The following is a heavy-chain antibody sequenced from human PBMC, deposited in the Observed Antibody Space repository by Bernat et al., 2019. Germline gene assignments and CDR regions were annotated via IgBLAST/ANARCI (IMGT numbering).Heavy chain of an antibody. Sequence: EVQLVESGGGLVKPGRSLRLSCAASGFTFSSYSMNWVRQAPGKGLEWVSSISSSSSYIYYADSVKGRFTISRDNAKNSLYLQMNSLRAEDTAVYYCARDLRDIVVVVAVPDAFDIWGQGTMVTVSS. D-gene: IGHD2-15*01. J-gene: IGHJ3*02. CDR2: ISSSSSYI. V-gene: IGHV3-21*01. CDR1: GFTFSSYS. CDR3: ARDLRDIVVVVAVPDAFDI.